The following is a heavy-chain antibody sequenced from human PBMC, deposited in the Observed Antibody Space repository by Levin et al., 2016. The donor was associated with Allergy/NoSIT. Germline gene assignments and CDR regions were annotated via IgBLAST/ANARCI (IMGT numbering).Heavy chain of an antibody. D-gene: IGHD3-10*01. CDR3: VRRSLQDRGDDL. J-gene: IGHJ4*02. Sequence: GGSLRLSCAASGFAFKDYSMSWMRQAPGKGLEWVSFIGSSVTYTTYADLVKGRFTISRDNAKNSLFLQMDSLRAEDTAVYYCVRRSLQDRGDDLWGQGTRVTVSS. CDR1: GFAFKDYS. CDR2: IGSSVTYT. V-gene: IGHV3-11*03.